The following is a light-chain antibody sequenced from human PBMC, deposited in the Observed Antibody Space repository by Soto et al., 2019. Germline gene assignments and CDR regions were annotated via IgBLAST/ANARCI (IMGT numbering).Light chain of an antibody. V-gene: IGKV3-20*01. CDR3: LQYGVPLWT. Sequence: EIALTQSPGTLSLSPGERATLSSRASQSVTANCLAWYQQKPGQAPRLLIYAASIGATGVPDRFSGSGSGTDFTLTISRLEPGDFAVYYCLQYGVPLWTFGQGTKVEIK. J-gene: IGKJ1*01. CDR2: AAS. CDR1: QSVTANC.